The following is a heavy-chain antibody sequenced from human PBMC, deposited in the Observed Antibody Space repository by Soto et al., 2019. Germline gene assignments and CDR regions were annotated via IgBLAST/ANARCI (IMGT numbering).Heavy chain of an antibody. CDR2: ISYDGSNK. D-gene: IGHD2-15*01. Sequence: QVQLVESGGGVVQPGRSLRLSCAASGFTFSSYGMHWVRQAPGKGLEWVAVISYDGSNKYYADSVKGRFTISRDNSKNTLYLQMNSLRAEDTAVYYCAKDRRAWVVVAATQDYWGQGTLVTVSS. V-gene: IGHV3-30*18. CDR1: GFTFSSYG. CDR3: AKDRRAWVVVAATQDY. J-gene: IGHJ4*02.